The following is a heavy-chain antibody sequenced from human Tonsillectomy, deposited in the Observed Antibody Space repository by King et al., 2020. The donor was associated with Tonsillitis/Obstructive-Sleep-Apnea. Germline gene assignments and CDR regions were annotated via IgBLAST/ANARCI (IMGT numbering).Heavy chain of an antibody. CDR3: AKARSSTSTSCYNY. D-gene: IGHD2-2*02. V-gene: IGHV3-23*04. CDR2: ISGSGGST. CDR1: GFTFSNYA. J-gene: IGHJ4*02. Sequence: EVQLVQSGGGLVQPGGSLSLSCAASGFTFSNYAMNWVRQAPGKGLEWVSVISGSGGSTYYADSVKGRFTISRDNSKNTLYLQMNSLRDEDTAVYYCAKARSSTSTSCYNYWGQGTLVAVSS.